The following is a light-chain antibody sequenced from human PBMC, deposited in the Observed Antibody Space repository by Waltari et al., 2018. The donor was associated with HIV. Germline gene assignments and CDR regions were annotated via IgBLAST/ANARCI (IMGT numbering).Light chain of an antibody. CDR1: NPEGLS. CDR2: RDN. Sequence: HVPTQTPSVSVAPGQTASISCGGDNPEGLSVHWYQQRPGQAPVLVIYRDNDRPAGIPERFPGFNSGKTATLSITRVEAGDEADYYCQVWDTDKGHPVFGGGTHLTVL. V-gene: IGLV3-21*02. CDR3: QVWDTDKGHPV. J-gene: IGLJ7*01.